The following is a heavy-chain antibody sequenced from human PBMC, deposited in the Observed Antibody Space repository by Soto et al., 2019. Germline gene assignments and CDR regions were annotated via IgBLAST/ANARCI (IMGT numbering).Heavy chain of an antibody. V-gene: IGHV3-74*01. D-gene: IGHD6-19*01. Sequence: GGSLRLSCAASGFTFSSYWMHWVRQAPGKGLVWVSHINSDGSSTSYADSVKGRFTISRDNAKNTLYLQMNSLRAEDTAVYYCARALWAVADAFDIWGQGTMVTVSS. CDR2: INSDGSST. J-gene: IGHJ3*02. CDR3: ARALWAVADAFDI. CDR1: GFTFSSYW.